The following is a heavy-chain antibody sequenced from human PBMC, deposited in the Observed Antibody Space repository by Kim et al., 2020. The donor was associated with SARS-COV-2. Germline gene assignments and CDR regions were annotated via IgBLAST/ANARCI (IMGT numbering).Heavy chain of an antibody. V-gene: IGHV3-48*02. CDR2: IGSSSSTI. Sequence: GGSLRLSCAASGFTFTTYGMNWVRQAPGKGLEWVSFIGSSSSTIYYADSVKGRFTISRDNAKNSLYLQMNGLRDEDTAGYYCARARQGDGLGQGTTVT. CDR3: ARARQGDG. CDR1: GFTFTTYG. J-gene: IGHJ6*02.